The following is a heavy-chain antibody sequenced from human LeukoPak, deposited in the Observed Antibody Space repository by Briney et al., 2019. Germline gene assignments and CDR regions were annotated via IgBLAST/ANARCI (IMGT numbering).Heavy chain of an antibody. CDR3: ARESRVGGYFDF. D-gene: IGHD3-16*01. Sequence: SETLSLTCTVAGGSISGYYWSGIRQPAGKALECIGRIYSSGSTNYTPSLKSRVTMSVDTSKNQFSLKLSSVTADTAVYYCARESRVGGYFDFWGQGTLVTVSS. J-gene: IGHJ4*02. CDR1: GGSISGYY. CDR2: IYSSGST. V-gene: IGHV4-4*07.